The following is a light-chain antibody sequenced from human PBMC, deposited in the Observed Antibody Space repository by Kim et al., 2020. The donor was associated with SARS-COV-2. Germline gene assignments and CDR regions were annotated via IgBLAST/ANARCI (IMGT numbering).Light chain of an antibody. J-gene: IGKJ4*01. CDR1: QSVLYSSNNKNY. CDR3: QQYYTAPLT. V-gene: IGKV4-1*01. Sequence: DIVMTQSPDSLAVSLGERATINCKSSQSVLYSSNNKNYLAWYQQKPGQPPKLLIYWASTRESGVPDRFSGSGSGTDFTLTINNLQAEDVAVYYCQQYYTAPLTFGGGTKVDIK. CDR2: WAS.